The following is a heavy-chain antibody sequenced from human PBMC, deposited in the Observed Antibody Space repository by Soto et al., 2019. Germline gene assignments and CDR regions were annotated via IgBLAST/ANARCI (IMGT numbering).Heavy chain of an antibody. J-gene: IGHJ4*02. V-gene: IGHV1-18*01. CDR2: INTYNGMT. Sequence: QVQLVQSGGEVKKPGASVTVSCKASGYTFINYHITWVRQAPGQGLEWMAWINTYNGMTDYAQRFQGRVTMTRDTSTSTAYMELRNLGSDDTAVYVGAKSPRGEMATDWGQGTLVTVSS. D-gene: IGHD5-12*01. CDR3: AKSPRGEMATD. CDR1: GYTFINYH.